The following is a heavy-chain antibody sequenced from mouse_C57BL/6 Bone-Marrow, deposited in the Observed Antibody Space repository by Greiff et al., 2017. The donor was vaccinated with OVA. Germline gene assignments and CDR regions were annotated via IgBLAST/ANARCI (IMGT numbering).Heavy chain of an antibody. D-gene: IGHD3-2*02. CDR3: ARYSSGYGPWFAY. CDR1: GFNIKDYY. V-gene: IGHV14-2*01. Sequence: EVQVVESGAELVKPGASVKLSCTASGFNIKDYYMHWVKQRPEQGLEWIGRIDPEDGETKYAPKFQGKGTITADTSSTTAYLQLSSLPSEDTAVYYCARYSSGYGPWFAYWGQGTLVTVSA. J-gene: IGHJ3*01. CDR2: IDPEDGET.